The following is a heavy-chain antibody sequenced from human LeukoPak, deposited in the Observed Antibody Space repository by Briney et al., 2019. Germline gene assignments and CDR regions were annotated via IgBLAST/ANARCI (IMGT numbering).Heavy chain of an antibody. J-gene: IGHJ6*02. Sequence: PGGSLRLSCAASGFTFSSYGMHWVRQAPGKGLEWVAVIWYDGSDKYYANSVKGRFTISRDNSKNTLYLQMGSLRGEDMAVYYCARGLITGAAGTYYYCGMDVWGQGTTVTVSS. V-gene: IGHV3-33*01. CDR3: ARGLITGAAGTYYYCGMDV. CDR1: GFTFSSYG. CDR2: IWYDGSDK. D-gene: IGHD6-13*01.